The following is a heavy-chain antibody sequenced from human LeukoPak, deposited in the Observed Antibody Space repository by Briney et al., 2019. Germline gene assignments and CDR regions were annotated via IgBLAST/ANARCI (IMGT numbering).Heavy chain of an antibody. CDR1: GDSISIDTNY. Sequence: SETLSLTCTVSGDSISIDTNYWGWIRQPPGKGLEWIGSISFSGTTYYSPSLKSRVTISVATSTNQFSLKLSSVTAADTAVYYCARHGTGYYPNWFDPWGQGTLVTVSS. CDR3: ARHGTGYYPNWFDP. D-gene: IGHD3/OR15-3a*01. J-gene: IGHJ5*02. V-gene: IGHV4-39*01. CDR2: ISFSGTT.